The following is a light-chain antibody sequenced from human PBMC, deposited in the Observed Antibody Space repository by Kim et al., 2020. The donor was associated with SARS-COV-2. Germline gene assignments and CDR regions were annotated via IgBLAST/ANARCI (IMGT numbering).Light chain of an antibody. V-gene: IGKV3-15*01. CDR1: QSGSST. J-gene: IGKJ5*01. CDR3: HQYDKWPLT. Sequence: PGERAALSCRASQSGSSTLAGYQQKPGQAPRLLIYGASTRATGIPARFSGSGAGTEFTLTISSLQSEDFAIYYCHQYDKWPLTFGQGTRLEIK. CDR2: GAS.